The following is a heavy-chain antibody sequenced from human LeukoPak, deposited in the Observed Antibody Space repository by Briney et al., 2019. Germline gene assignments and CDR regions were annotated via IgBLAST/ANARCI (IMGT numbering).Heavy chain of an antibody. CDR3: ARDRTTMVAYYSYYYMDV. V-gene: IGHV4-59*12. J-gene: IGHJ6*03. D-gene: IGHD3-10*01. Sequence: SETLSLTCTVSGGSISSYYWSWIRQPPGKGLEWIGYIYYSGSTNYNPSLKSRVTISVDTSKNQFSLKLRSVTAADTAVYYCARDRTTMVAYYSYYYMDVWGKGTTVTISS. CDR1: GGSISSYY. CDR2: IYYSGST.